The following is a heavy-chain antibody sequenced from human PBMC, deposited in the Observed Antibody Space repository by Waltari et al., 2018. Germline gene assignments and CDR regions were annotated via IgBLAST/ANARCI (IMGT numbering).Heavy chain of an antibody. CDR2: IYYGGRT. J-gene: IGHJ4*02. CDR1: GGSISSYY. D-gene: IGHD3-22*01. CDR3: ARVYDSTLYHNKFFDF. Sequence: QVQLQESGPGLVKPSETLSLTCTVSGGSISSYYWSWIRQPPGKGLGWIGYIYYGGRTFYSPSLNSRATISVGTSKNQFSLRLNAVTAADTAVYYCARVYDSTLYHNKFFDFWGQGTLVTVSS. V-gene: IGHV4-59*04.